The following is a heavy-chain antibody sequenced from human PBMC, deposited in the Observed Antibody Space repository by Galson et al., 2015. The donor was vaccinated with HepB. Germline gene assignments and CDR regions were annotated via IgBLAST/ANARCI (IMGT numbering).Heavy chain of an antibody. CDR2: HSGSGGSA. Sequence: SLRLSCAASGFTFRHYAMAWVRQAPGKGQEWVSGHSGSGGSASYADSVKGRFSISRDTSNNSLYLQMNSLRADDTAVYYCAKATSRYTTSPLGYWGQGTLVTVSS. J-gene: IGHJ4*02. V-gene: IGHV3-23*01. D-gene: IGHD3-16*02. CDR3: AKATSRYTTSPLGY. CDR1: GFTFRHYA.